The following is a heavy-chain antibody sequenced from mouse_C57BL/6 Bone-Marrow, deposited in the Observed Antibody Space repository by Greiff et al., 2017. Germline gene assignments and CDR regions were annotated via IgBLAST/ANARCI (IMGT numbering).Heavy chain of an antibody. CDR2: IDPENGDT. Sequence: VQLKESGAELVRPGASVKLSCTASGFNIKDDYMHWVKQRPEQGLEWIGWIDPENGDTEYASKFQGKATITADTSSNTAYLQLSSLTSEDTAVSYCTTDYGSSYPAWFAYWGQGTLVTVSA. D-gene: IGHD1-1*01. CDR1: GFNIKDDY. V-gene: IGHV14-4*01. CDR3: TTDYGSSYPAWFAY. J-gene: IGHJ3*01.